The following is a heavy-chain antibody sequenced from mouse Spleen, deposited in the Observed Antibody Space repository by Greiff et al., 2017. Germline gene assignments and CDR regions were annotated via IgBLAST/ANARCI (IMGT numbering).Heavy chain of an antibody. V-gene: IGHV5-17*01. CDR2: ISSGSSTI. D-gene: IGHD1-1*01. CDR3: ARRDYYYGSSPYAMDY. Sequence: EVMLVESGGGLVKPGGSLKLSCAASGFTFSDYGMHWVRQAPEKGLEWVAYISSGSSTIYYADTVKGRFTISRDNAKNTLFLQMTSLRSEDTAMYYCARRDYYYGSSPYAMDYWGQGTSVTVSS. J-gene: IGHJ4*01. CDR1: GFTFSDYG.